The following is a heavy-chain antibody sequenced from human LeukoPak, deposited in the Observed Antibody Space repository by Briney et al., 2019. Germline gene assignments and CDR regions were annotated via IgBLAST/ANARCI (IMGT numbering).Heavy chain of an antibody. Sequence: SETLSLTCTVSGGSISSSPYYWAWIRQPPGKGLEWIGNIHYSGNTYYNPSLKSRVSISVDTSKNQFSLKLSSVTAADTAVYYCARPSGDSSGYGAFDIWGQGTMVIVSS. CDR2: IHYSGNT. V-gene: IGHV4-39*01. J-gene: IGHJ3*02. CDR3: ARPSGDSSGYGAFDI. CDR1: GGSISSSPYY. D-gene: IGHD3-22*01.